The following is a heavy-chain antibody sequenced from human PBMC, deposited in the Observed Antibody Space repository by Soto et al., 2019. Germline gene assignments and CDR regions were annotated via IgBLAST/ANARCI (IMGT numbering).Heavy chain of an antibody. J-gene: IGHJ3*02. Sequence: SVKVSCKASGGTFSSYAISWVRQAPGQGLEWMGGIIPIFGTANYAQKFQGRVTITADESTSTAYMELSSLRSEDTAVYYCARSHLPTVVTGYSAFDIWGQGTMVTVSS. CDR1: GGTFSSYA. CDR2: IIPIFGTA. V-gene: IGHV1-69*13. CDR3: ARSHLPTVVTGYSAFDI. D-gene: IGHD4-17*01.